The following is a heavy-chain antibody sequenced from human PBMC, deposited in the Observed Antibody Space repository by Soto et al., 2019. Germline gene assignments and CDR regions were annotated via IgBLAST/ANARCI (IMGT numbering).Heavy chain of an antibody. CDR2: IYYSGST. CDR1: GGSISSGGYY. J-gene: IGHJ6*02. Sequence: PSETLSLTCTVSGGSISSGGYYWSWIRQHPGKGLEWIGYIYYSGSTYYNPSLKSRVTISVDTSKNQFSLKLSSVTAADTAVYYCAREMPEPNSASGGMDVWGQGTTVTVSS. V-gene: IGHV4-31*03. D-gene: IGHD1-26*01. CDR3: AREMPEPNSASGGMDV.